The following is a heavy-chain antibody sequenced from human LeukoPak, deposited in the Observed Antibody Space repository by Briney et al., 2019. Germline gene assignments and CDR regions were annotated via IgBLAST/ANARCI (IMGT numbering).Heavy chain of an antibody. J-gene: IGHJ6*02. CDR1: GYTFTNYW. V-gene: IGHV5-51*01. D-gene: IGHD2-21*01. Sequence: GESLKISCKGSGYTFTNYWIGWVRQMPGKGLEIMGIISPGDSDTRYSPSFQGQVTISVDKSINTAYLQWSSLKASDSAMYYCARHEVVRYYYGMDVWGQGTTVTVSS. CDR3: ARHEVVRYYYGMDV. CDR2: ISPGDSDT.